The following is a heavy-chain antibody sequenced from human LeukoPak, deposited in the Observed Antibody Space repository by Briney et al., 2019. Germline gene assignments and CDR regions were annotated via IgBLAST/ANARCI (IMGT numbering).Heavy chain of an antibody. CDR3: ARDLRSKAADLNWFDP. Sequence: GGSLRLSCAASGFTFSDYYMSWIRQAPGKGLEWVSYISSSGSTIYYADSVKGRFTISRDNAKNSLYLQMNSLRAEDTAVYYCARDLRSKAADLNWFDPWGQGTLVTVSS. D-gene: IGHD6-13*01. CDR2: ISSSGSTI. V-gene: IGHV3-11*01. CDR1: GFTFSDYY. J-gene: IGHJ5*02.